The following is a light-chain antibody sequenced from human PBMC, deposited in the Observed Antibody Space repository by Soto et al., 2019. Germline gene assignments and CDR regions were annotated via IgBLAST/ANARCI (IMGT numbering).Light chain of an antibody. CDR1: QTVGSSF. Sequence: LSPGERATLSCRASQTVGSSFLAWYQQKRGQAPRLLIYGASNRATGIPDRFSGSGSGADFTLTINRLEPEDFAVYYCQQFETFGGGTKVDIK. CDR2: GAS. V-gene: IGKV3-20*01. CDR3: QQFET. J-gene: IGKJ4*01.